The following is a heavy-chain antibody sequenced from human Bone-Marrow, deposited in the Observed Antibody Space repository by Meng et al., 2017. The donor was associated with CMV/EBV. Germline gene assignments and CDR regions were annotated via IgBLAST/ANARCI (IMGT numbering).Heavy chain of an antibody. Sequence: SETLSLTCAVYGGSFSGYYWSWIRQPPGKGLEWIGEINHSGSTNYNPSLKSRVTISVDTSKNQFSLKLSPVTAADTAVYYCARVLGILGGGGVNNWFDPWGQGTLVTVSS. J-gene: IGHJ5*02. CDR1: GGSFSGYY. D-gene: IGHD2-21*01. CDR2: INHSGST. V-gene: IGHV4-34*01. CDR3: ARVLGILGGGGVNNWFDP.